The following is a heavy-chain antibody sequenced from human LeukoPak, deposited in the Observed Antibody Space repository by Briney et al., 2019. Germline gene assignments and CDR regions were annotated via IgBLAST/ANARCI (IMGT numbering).Heavy chain of an antibody. Sequence: ASVNVSCKASGYTFTNYGISWVRQAPGQGLECMGLISAYNGNTNYAQKLQGRVTMTTDTSTSTAYMELRSLRSDDTAVYYCARGRFIAARPLSDFCFQHWGQGTLVTVSS. CDR2: ISAYNGNT. D-gene: IGHD6-6*01. V-gene: IGHV1-18*01. CDR3: ARGRFIAARPLSDFCFQH. CDR1: GYTFTNYG. J-gene: IGHJ1*01.